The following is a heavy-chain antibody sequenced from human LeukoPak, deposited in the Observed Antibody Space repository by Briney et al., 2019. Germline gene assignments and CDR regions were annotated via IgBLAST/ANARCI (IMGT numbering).Heavy chain of an antibody. D-gene: IGHD3-9*01. V-gene: IGHV3-53*01. CDR3: ARGPGGYDIFTGYYFDY. J-gene: IGHJ4*02. CDR2: IYSGGST. Sequence: TGGSLRLSCAASGFTVSSNYMSWVRQAPGKGLEWVSVIYSGGSTYYADSVKGRFTISRDNSKNTLYLQMNSLRAEDTAVYYCARGPGGYDIFTGYYFDYWGQGTLVTVSS. CDR1: GFTVSSNY.